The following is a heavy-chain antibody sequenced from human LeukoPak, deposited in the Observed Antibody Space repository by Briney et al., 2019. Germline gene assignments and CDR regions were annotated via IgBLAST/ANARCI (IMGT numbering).Heavy chain of an antibody. V-gene: IGHV3-7*01. D-gene: IGHD2-2*02. CDR2: INQDGSDK. CDR3: ARGGYTFEI. Sequence: PGGSLRLSCATSGFSFSTYWMSWVRQAPGKGLEWVANINQDGSDKNYLDSVKGRFTISRDNAQNSLYLQMNSLRAEDTAVFYCARGGYTFEIWGQGTMVTVSS. J-gene: IGHJ3*02. CDR1: GFSFSTYW.